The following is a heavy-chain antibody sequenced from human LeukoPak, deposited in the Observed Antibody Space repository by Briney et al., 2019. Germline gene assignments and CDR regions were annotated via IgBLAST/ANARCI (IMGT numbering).Heavy chain of an antibody. CDR3: AKGPSHYYYYYGMDV. Sequence: LGGSLRLSCAASGFTFSSYAMSWVRQAPGKGLEWVSAISGSGGSTYYADSVKGRFTISRDNSKNTLYLQMNSLRAEDTAVYYCAKGPSHYYYYYGMDVWGQGTTVTVSS. CDR1: GFTFSSYA. J-gene: IGHJ6*02. CDR2: ISGSGGST. V-gene: IGHV3-23*01.